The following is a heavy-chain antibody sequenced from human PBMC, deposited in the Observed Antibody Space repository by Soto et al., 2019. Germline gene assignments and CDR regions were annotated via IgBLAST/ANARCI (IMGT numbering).Heavy chain of an antibody. CDR1: GGSFSNYY. Sequence: QVQLQQWGAGLLKPSETLSLTCAVYGGSFSNYYWIWVRQTPGKGPEWIGEINHSGSTSYNPSLKSRVTISVDTSKNQFSLELISVTAADTAVYYCARLSGSNWYTVAYWGQGTLVTVSS. J-gene: IGHJ4*02. CDR3: ARLSGSNWYTVAY. CDR2: INHSGST. D-gene: IGHD6-13*01. V-gene: IGHV4-34*01.